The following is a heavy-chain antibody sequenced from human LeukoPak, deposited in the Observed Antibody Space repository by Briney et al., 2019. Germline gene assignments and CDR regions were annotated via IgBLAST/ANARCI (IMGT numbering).Heavy chain of an antibody. J-gene: IGHJ4*02. CDR2: ISYDGSNK. CDR3: AKTGSGSYYSDFDY. Sequence: GSLRLSCAASGFTFSSYGMHWVRQAPGKGLEWVAVISYDGSNKYYADSVKGRFTISRDSSKNTLYLQMNSLRAEDTAVYYCAKTGSGSYYSDFDYWGQGTLVTVSS. D-gene: IGHD1-26*01. V-gene: IGHV3-30*18. CDR1: GFTFSSYG.